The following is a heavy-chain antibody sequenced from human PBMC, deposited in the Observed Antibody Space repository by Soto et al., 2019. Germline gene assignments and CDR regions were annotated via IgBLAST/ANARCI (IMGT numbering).Heavy chain of an antibody. CDR2: IYYSGST. J-gene: IGHJ4*02. CDR3: ARSNGDYGDY. CDR1: GPSISRYY. Sequence: PSETLSLTCTVSGPSISRYYWSWIRQPPGKGLEWIGYIYYSGSTNYNPSLKSRVIISVDTSKNQFSLKLSSVTAADTAVYYCARSNGDYGDYWSQGILVTVSS. D-gene: IGHD4-17*01. V-gene: IGHV4-59*01.